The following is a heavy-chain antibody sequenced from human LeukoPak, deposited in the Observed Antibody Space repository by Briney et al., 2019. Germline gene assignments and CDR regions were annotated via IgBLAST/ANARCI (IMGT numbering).Heavy chain of an antibody. CDR3: ARDHFFHDSYSYTQNPYDAFDI. CDR2: MSYDGSNK. D-gene: IGHD3-22*01. V-gene: IGHV3-30*04. J-gene: IGHJ3*02. Sequence: GGSLRLSCAASGFTFSSYALHWVRQAPGKGLEWVAVMSYDGSNKYYADSVKGRFTISRDNSKNTLYLQMNSLRTEDTAVYYCARDHFFHDSYSYTQNPYDAFDIWGQGTMVTVSS. CDR1: GFTFSSYA.